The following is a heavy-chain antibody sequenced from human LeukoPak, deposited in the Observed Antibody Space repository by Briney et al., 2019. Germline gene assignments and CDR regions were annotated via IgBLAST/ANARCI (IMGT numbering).Heavy chain of an antibody. CDR2: IHYGANT. Sequence: SETLSLTCTVSGDSVINNYWSWIRQPPGKGPEWIGSIHYGANTYRNPSLKSRVTISMDTSKNHFSLSLSSVTAADTAVYYCARNDAKMVTVDYWGQGTLVTVSS. J-gene: IGHJ4*02. CDR1: GDSVINNY. V-gene: IGHV4-59*05. CDR3: ARNDAKMVTVDY. D-gene: IGHD2-21*02.